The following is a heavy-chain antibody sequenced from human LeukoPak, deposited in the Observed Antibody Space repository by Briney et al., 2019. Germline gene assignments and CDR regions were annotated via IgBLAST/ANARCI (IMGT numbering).Heavy chain of an antibody. CDR2: MNPNSGNT. V-gene: IGHV1-8*01. Sequence: ASVKVSCKASGYTFTSYDINWVRQATGQGLEWMGWMNPNSGNTGYAQKFQGRVTMTRNTSISTAYMELSSLRSEDTAVYYCARPRVYYYYMDVWGKGTTVTVSS. CDR1: GYTFTSYD. J-gene: IGHJ6*03. CDR3: ARPRVYYYYMDV.